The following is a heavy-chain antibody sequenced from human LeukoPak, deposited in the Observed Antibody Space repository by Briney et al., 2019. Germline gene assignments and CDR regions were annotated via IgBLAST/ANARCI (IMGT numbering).Heavy chain of an antibody. D-gene: IGHD1-1*01. V-gene: IGHV4-39*07. J-gene: IGHJ5*02. Sequence: SETLSLTCTVSGGSISSSSYYWGWIRQPPGKGLEWIGSIYYSGSTYYNPSLKSRVTISVGTSKNQFSLKLSSVTAADTAVYYCARDRGTISNWFDPWGQGTLVTVSS. CDR1: GGSISSSSYY. CDR3: ARDRGTISNWFDP. CDR2: IYYSGST.